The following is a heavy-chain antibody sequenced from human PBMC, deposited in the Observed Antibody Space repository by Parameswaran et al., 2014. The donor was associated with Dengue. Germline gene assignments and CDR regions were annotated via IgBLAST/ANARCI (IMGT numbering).Heavy chain of an antibody. Sequence: WVRQAPGQEPEWLGWINTNTGNPSYAQGFTGRFVFSLDTSARTAYLQITSLQADDSAMYYCARGTLLTRSPPGYWGQGTLVTVSS. J-gene: IGHJ4*02. D-gene: IGHD1-14*01. CDR3: ARGTLLTRSPPGY. V-gene: IGHV7-4-1*02. CDR2: INTNTGNP.